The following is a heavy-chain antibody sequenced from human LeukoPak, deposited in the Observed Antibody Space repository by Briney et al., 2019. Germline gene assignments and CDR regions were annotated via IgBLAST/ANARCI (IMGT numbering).Heavy chain of an antibody. V-gene: IGHV5-51*01. Sequence: GEPRKIPCKGSGYSFPSLWIGWVRQMPGKGLEWMGIIYPGYSNTRYSPSFQGQVTISANKSISTAYLQWSSLKASDTAMYYCARRASSSSPIIDYWGQGTLVTVSS. CDR1: GYSFPSLW. CDR2: IYPGYSNT. D-gene: IGHD6-6*01. J-gene: IGHJ4*02. CDR3: ARRASSSSPIIDY.